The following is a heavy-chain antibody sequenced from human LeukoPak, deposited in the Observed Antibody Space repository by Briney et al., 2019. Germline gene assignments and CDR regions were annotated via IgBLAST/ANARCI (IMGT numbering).Heavy chain of an antibody. J-gene: IGHJ4*02. CDR1: GGSITQTNY. CDR3: ARLAPEYCSGGSCYSVTHDY. CDR2: IYYSGST. Sequence: PSETLSLTCDVSGGSITQTNYWTWIRQPPGKGLEWIGSIYYSGSTYYNPSLKSRVTISVDTSKNQFSLKLSSVTAADTAVYYCARLAPEYCSGGSCYSVTHDYWGQGTLVTVSS. D-gene: IGHD2-15*01. V-gene: IGHV4-39*01.